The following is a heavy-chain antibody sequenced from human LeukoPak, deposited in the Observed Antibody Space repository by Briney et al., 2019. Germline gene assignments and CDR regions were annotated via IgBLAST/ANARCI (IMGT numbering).Heavy chain of an antibody. D-gene: IGHD6-13*01. CDR3: AKGTPSSSWYFDY. CDR1: GGTFSSYA. V-gene: IGHV1-69*01. J-gene: IGHJ4*02. Sequence: GASVKVSCKASGGTFSSYAISWVRQAPGQGLEWMGGIIPIFGTANYAQKFQGRVTITADESTSTAYMELSSLRSEDTAVYYCAKGTPSSSWYFDYWGQGTLVTVSS. CDR2: IIPIFGTA.